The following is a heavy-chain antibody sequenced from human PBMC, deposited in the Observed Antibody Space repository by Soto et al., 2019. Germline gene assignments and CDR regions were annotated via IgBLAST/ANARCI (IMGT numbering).Heavy chain of an antibody. D-gene: IGHD3-3*01. CDR2: IYYSGST. Sequence: ETLSLTCTVSGVSISSYYWSWIRQPPGKGLEWIGYIYYSGSTNYNPSLKSRVTISRDNSKNTLYLQMNSLRAEDTAVYYCAIPSGFDYWGQGTLVTVSS. CDR3: AIPSGFDY. CDR1: GVSISSYY. J-gene: IGHJ4*02. V-gene: IGHV4-59*12.